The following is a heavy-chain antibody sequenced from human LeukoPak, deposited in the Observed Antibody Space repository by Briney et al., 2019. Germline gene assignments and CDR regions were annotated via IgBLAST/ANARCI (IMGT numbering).Heavy chain of an antibody. CDR3: ARHLVVVAATVSRWFDP. D-gene: IGHD2-15*01. CDR1: GYSFTGYW. J-gene: IGHJ5*02. V-gene: IGHV5-10-1*01. Sequence: GESLRIPCKGSGYSFTGYWISWVRQMPGKGLEWMGRIDPSDSYTNYSPSFQGHVTISADKSISTAYLQWSSLKASDTAMYYCARHLVVVAATVSRWFDPWGQGTLVTVSS. CDR2: IDPSDSYT.